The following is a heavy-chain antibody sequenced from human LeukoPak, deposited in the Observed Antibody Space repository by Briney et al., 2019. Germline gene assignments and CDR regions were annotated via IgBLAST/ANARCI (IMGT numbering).Heavy chain of an antibody. J-gene: IGHJ4*02. CDR1: GFNFNDYA. V-gene: IGHV3-30-3*01. CDR3: ARDFFPIVDSTWYEIGY. D-gene: IGHD6-13*01. CDR2: ISYDGYDK. Sequence: PGGSLRLSCAASGFNFNDYAMYWVRQTPGTGLEWVALISYDGYDKSYADSVRGRFTISRDNSKNTLYLQMDSLRSEDTAVYYCARDFFPIVDSTWYEIGYWGQGTLVTVSS.